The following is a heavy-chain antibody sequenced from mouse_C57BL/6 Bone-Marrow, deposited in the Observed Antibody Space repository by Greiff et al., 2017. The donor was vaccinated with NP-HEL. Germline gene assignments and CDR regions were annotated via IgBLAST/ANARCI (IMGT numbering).Heavy chain of an antibody. D-gene: IGHD2-4*01. CDR1: GYTFTSYT. CDR2: INPSSGYT. J-gene: IGHJ2*01. CDR3: ARHYDYDEYYFDY. V-gene: IGHV1-4*01. Sequence: QVHVKQSGAELARPGASVKMSCKASGYTFTSYTMHWVKQRPGQGLEWIGYINPSSGYTKYNQKFKDKATLTADKSSSTAYMQLSSLTSEDSAVYYCARHYDYDEYYFDYWGQGTTLTVSS.